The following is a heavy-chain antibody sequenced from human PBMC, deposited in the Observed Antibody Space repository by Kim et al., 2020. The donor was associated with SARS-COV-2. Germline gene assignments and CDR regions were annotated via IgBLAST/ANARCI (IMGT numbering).Heavy chain of an antibody. Sequence: SETLSLTCAVYGGSFSGYYWSWIRQPPGKGLEWIGEINHSGSTNYNPSLKSRVTISVDTSKNQFSLKLSSVTAADTAVYYCARRSSSWYSDFDYWGQGTLVTVSS. J-gene: IGHJ4*02. D-gene: IGHD6-13*01. V-gene: IGHV4-34*01. CDR2: INHSGST. CDR3: ARRSSSWYSDFDY. CDR1: GGSFSGYY.